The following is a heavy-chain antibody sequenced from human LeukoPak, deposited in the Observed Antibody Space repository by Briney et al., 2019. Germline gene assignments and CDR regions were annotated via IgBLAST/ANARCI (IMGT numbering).Heavy chain of an antibody. CDR1: GGTFRSYA. J-gene: IGHJ4*02. CDR3: ASVLGYCTGVSCPDY. Sequence: SVKVSCKASGGTFRSYAISWVRQAPGQGLEWMGRIIPILGIANYAQNFQGRVTITADKSTSTAYMELSSLGSEDTAVYYCASVLGYCTGVSCPDYWGQGTLVTVSS. CDR2: IIPILGIA. V-gene: IGHV1-69*04. D-gene: IGHD2-15*01.